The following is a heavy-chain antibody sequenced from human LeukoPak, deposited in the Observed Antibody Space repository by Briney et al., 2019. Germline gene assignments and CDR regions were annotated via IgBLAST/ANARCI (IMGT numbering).Heavy chain of an antibody. CDR1: GYTFTSYD. CDR3: ARVRRAYYYDSSGYFILGY. Sequence: ASVKVSCKASGYTFTSYDINWVRQATGQGLEWMGWMNPNSGNTGYAQKLQGRVTMTRNTSISTAYMELSSLRSEDTAVYYCARVRRAYYYDSSGYFILGYWGQGTLVTVSS. D-gene: IGHD3-22*01. V-gene: IGHV1-8*01. CDR2: MNPNSGNT. J-gene: IGHJ4*02.